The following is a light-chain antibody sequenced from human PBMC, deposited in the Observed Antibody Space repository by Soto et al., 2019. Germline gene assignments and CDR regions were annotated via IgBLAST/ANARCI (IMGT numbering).Light chain of an antibody. CDR2: DVS. V-gene: IGLV2-14*03. CDR3: SSFTRSNSYV. Sequence: QSALTQPASVSGSPGQSITISCTGTSSDVGAYNYVSWYQQHPGKVPKLMIYDVSDRPSGVSNRFSGSKSGNTASLTISGLQAEDEADDYCSSFTRSNSYVFGTGTKLTVL. J-gene: IGLJ1*01. CDR1: SSDVGAYNY.